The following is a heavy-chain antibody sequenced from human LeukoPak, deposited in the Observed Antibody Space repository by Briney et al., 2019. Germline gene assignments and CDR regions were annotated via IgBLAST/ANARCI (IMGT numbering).Heavy chain of an antibody. D-gene: IGHD2-15*01. CDR1: GYSISSGYY. J-gene: IGHJ5*02. CDR2: IYHSGST. Sequence: SGTLSLTCTVSGYSISSGYYWGWIRQPPGKGLEWIGSIYHSGSTYYNPSLKSRVTISVDTSKYQFSLKLSSVTAADTAVYYCARMGIVVVVAAYNWFDPWGQGTLVTVSS. CDR3: ARMGIVVVVAAYNWFDP. V-gene: IGHV4-38-2*02.